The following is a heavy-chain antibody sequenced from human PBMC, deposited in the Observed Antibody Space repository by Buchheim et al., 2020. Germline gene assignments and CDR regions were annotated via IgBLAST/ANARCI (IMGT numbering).Heavy chain of an antibody. Sequence: QVQLVQSGAEVQKPGASVKVSCKASGYTFTGYHINWVRQATGQGLEWMGWMSPNTGDTAYAQKFQGRVTMTRDTSIPTAYMELSSLTSEDTGVYYCARGIANGVDVWGQGAT. CDR2: MSPNTGDT. V-gene: IGHV1-8*01. D-gene: IGHD2-21*01. CDR1: GYTFTGYH. J-gene: IGHJ6*02. CDR3: ARGIANGVDV.